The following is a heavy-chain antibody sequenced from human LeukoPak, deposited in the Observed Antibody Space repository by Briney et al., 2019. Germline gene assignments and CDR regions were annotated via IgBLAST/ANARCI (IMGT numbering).Heavy chain of an antibody. CDR3: ARETSQKGAHYMDV. D-gene: IGHD3-16*01. J-gene: IGHJ6*03. V-gene: IGHV4-59*01. Sequence: SETLSLTCSVSGGSISSYYWSWIRQPPGKGLEWNGYIYYSGSTSYKPSLKSRVTISVDTSKNQFSLKLRSVTAADTAVYYCARETSQKGAHYMDVWGKGTTVTISS. CDR1: GGSISSYY. CDR2: IYYSGST.